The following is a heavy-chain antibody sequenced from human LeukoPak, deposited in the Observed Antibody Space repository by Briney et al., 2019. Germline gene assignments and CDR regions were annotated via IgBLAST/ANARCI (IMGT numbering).Heavy chain of an antibody. D-gene: IGHD1-26*01. CDR3: ARGGRGSSLFDY. CDR1: GGTFSSYA. J-gene: IGHJ4*02. CDR2: IIPILGIA. V-gene: IGHV1-69*04. Sequence: ASVKVSCKASGGTFSSYAISWVRQAPGQGLEWMGRIIPILGIANYAQKFQGRVTITADKSTSTAYMELSSLRSEDTAVYYCARGGRGSSLFDYWGQGTLVTVSS.